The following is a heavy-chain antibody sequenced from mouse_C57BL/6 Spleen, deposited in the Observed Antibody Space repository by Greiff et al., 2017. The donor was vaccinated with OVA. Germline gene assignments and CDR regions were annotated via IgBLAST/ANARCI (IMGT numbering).Heavy chain of an antibody. J-gene: IGHJ2*01. CDR3: ARFCYFFDY. Sequence: QVQLQQSGAELVRPGTSVKLSCKASGYTFTSYWMHWVKQRPGQGLEWIGVIDPSDSYTNYNQKFKGKATLTVDTSSSTAYMQLSSLTSEDSGVYYCARFCYFFDYWGQGTTLTVSS. V-gene: IGHV1-59*01. CDR1: GYTFTSYW. CDR2: IDPSDSYT.